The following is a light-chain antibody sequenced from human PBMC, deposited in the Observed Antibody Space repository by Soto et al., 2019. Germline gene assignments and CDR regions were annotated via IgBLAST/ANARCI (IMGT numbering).Light chain of an antibody. CDR3: EQYGSSLPYT. Sequence: EIVLTQSPGNLSLSPGERATLSCRASQSVSSSYLAWYQQTPGQAPRLLINGASSRATGIPDRFSGSGSGKDFSLAISRLEPEDFAVYYCEQYGSSLPYTFGQGTKLEIK. J-gene: IGKJ2*01. CDR1: QSVSSSY. CDR2: GAS. V-gene: IGKV3-20*01.